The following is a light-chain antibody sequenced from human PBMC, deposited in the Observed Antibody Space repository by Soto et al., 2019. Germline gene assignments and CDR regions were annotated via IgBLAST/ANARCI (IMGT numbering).Light chain of an antibody. CDR2: ATS. Sequence: EIVLTQSPGTLSLSPGERATLSCRASQSVDSTYLAWYQQKPDQSPRLLIYATSTRAAGIPDRFSGSGSGTEFTLTISSLQSEDFAVYYCQQYNKWPWITFGQGTRLE. CDR3: QQYNKWPWIT. V-gene: IGKV3D-15*01. CDR1: QSVDSTY. J-gene: IGKJ5*01.